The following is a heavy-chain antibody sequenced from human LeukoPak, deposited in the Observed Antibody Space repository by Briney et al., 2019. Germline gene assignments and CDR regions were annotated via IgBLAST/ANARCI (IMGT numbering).Heavy chain of an antibody. CDR3: ARIVGATSHYYYYGMDV. Sequence: SEILSLTCAVYGGSFSGYYWSWIRQPPGKGLEWIGEINHSGSTNYNPSLKSRVTISVDTSKNQFSLKLSSVTAADTAVYYCARIVGATSHYYYYGMDVWGQGTTVTVSS. V-gene: IGHV4-34*01. CDR1: GGSFSGYY. J-gene: IGHJ6*02. CDR2: INHSGST. D-gene: IGHD1-26*01.